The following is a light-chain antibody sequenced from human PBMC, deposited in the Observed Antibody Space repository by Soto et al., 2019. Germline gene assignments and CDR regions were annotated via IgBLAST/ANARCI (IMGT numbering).Light chain of an antibody. CDR1: QSLLYSNGYNY. CDR3: MQALQTPLT. V-gene: IGKV2-28*01. CDR2: LAS. Sequence: DIVMTQSPLSLPVTPGEPASISCRSSQSLLYSNGYNYLDWYLQKPGQSPQLLIYLASNRDSGVPDRFSGSGSGTDFTLKISRVEAEDVGVYYCMQALQTPLTFGGGTRVEIK. J-gene: IGKJ4*01.